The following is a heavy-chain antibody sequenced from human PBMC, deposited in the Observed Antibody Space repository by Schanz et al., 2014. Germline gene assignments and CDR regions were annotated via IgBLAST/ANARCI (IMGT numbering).Heavy chain of an antibody. CDR3: ARDHTTESYYSAGPHIDD. J-gene: IGHJ4*02. Sequence: VQLVESGGGVVQPGRSLRLSCAASGFTFSTHAMHWVRQAPGKGLEWVALVSSDGNNDYYTDSVKGRFTISRDNSKNTVHLQMNSLRAEDTAVYYCARDHTTESYYSAGPHIDDWGQGTLLTVSS. CDR1: GFTFSTHA. CDR2: VSSDGNND. V-gene: IGHV3-30*03. D-gene: IGHD1-26*01.